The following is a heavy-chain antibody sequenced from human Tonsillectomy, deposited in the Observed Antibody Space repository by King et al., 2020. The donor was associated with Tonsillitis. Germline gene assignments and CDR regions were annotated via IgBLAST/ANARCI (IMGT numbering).Heavy chain of an antibody. CDR2: ISGNGVGT. Sequence: VQLVESGGGLVQPGGSLRLSCATSGFTFSKFAMNWVRQAPGKGLEWVSTISGNGVGTYYGDSVKGRFTISRDNSNNTLYLQMDSLRVEDSAIYYCAKSHPSGDFHWGQGTLVTVSS. CDR1: GFTFSKFA. V-gene: IGHV3-23*04. J-gene: IGHJ4*02. D-gene: IGHD1-26*01. CDR3: AKSHPSGDFH.